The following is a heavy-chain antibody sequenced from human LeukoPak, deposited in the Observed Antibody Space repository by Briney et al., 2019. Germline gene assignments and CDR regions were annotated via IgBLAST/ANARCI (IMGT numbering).Heavy chain of an antibody. V-gene: IGHV4-4*07. CDR3: ARGPPPDLDN. Sequence: SETLSLTCTVSGDSISSYYWSWIRQPAGKGLEWIGRIHPSGSTNYNPSLKSRVTLSVDTSKNEFSLKLSSVTAADTAVYYCARGPPPDLDNWGRGTLVTVSS. J-gene: IGHJ4*02. CDR1: GDSISSYY. CDR2: IHPSGST.